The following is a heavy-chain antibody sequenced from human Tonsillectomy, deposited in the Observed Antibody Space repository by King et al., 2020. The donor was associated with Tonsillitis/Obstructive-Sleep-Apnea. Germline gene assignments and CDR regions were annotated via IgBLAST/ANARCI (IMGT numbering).Heavy chain of an antibody. J-gene: IGHJ4*02. CDR3: ARQGYDFWSGYYTGIFY. Sequence: QLQLQESGPGLVKPSETLSLTCTVSGGSISSSSYYWGWIRQPPGKGLEWIGSIYYSGSTYYNPSLKSRVTISVDTSKNQFSLKLSSVTAADTAVYYCARQGYDFWSGYYTGIFYWGQGTLVTVSS. CDR2: IYYSGST. V-gene: IGHV4-39*01. CDR1: GGSISSSSYY. D-gene: IGHD3-3*01.